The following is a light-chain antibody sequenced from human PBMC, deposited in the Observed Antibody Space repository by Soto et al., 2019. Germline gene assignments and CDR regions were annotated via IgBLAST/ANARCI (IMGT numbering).Light chain of an antibody. CDR3: CVYVGARSYV. CDR1: NNL. CDR2: EGT. J-gene: IGLJ1*01. V-gene: IGLV2-23*01. Sequence: QSVLTQPPSASGSPGQSVTISCTGTNNLVSWYQQHPGKAPKVVIYEGTKRPSSVSNRFSGSNSGRTASLTISGLQAEDEAHYFCCVYVGARSYVFGPGTKLTVL.